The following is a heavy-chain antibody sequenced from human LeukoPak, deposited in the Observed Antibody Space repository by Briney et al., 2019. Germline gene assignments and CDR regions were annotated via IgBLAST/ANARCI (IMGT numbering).Heavy chain of an antibody. D-gene: IGHD3-10*01. CDR3: ASRVVRGVLWFDP. Sequence: PSETLSLTCAVYGGSFSGYYWSWIRQPPGKGLEWVGEINHSGSTNYNPSLKSRGTISVDTSKNQFSLKLRSVTAAAAAVYYCASRVVRGVLWFDPWGQGTLVTVSS. J-gene: IGHJ5*02. CDR2: INHSGST. CDR1: GGSFSGYY. V-gene: IGHV4-34*01.